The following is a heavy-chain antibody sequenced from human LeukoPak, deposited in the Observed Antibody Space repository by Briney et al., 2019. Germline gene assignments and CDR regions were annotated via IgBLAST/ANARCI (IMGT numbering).Heavy chain of an antibody. Sequence: GGSLRLSCTASGFTFTDYIMHWVRQAPGKGLEWVAVISYDGSNKYYADSVKGRFTISRDNSKNTLYLQMNSLRAEDTAVYYCARTLYCSGGSCYSTGPYYYYGMDVWGQGTTVTVSS. J-gene: IGHJ6*02. V-gene: IGHV3-30-3*01. D-gene: IGHD2-15*01. CDR3: ARTLYCSGGSCYSTGPYYYYGMDV. CDR2: ISYDGSNK. CDR1: GFTFTDYI.